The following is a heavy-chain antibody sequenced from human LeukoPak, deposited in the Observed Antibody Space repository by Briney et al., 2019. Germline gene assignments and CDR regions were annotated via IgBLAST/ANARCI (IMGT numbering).Heavy chain of an antibody. CDR2: ISASGQTI. D-gene: IGHD3-22*01. CDR3: AKLTSYYDSSGYHLEH. V-gene: IGHV3-48*01. J-gene: IGHJ1*01. Sequence: GGSLRLSCAASGFSFSTYEFHWVRHAPGKGLEWVSYISASGQTIYYADSVRGRFTISRDNSKNTLYLQMNSLRAEDTAVYYCAKLTSYYDSSGYHLEHWGQGTLVTVSS. CDR1: GFSFSTYE.